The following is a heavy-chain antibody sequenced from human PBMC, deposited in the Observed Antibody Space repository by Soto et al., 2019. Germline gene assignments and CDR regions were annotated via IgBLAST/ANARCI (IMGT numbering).Heavy chain of an antibody. CDR1: GGSISIYY. CDR3: GRDDISCSGCRFDSSLVY. Sequence: SETLSLTCTVSGGSISIYYWSWIRQPPGKGLEWIGYIYYSGSTNYNPSLKSRVTISVDTSKNQFYLKLSSVTAADTAVYYCGRDDISCSGCRFDSSLVYWG. CDR2: IYYSGST. J-gene: IGHJ4*01. D-gene: IGHD2-15*01. V-gene: IGHV4-59*01.